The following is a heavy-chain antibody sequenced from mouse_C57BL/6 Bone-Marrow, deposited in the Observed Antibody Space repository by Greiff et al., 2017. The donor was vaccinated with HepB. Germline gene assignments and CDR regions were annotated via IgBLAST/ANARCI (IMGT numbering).Heavy chain of an antibody. J-gene: IGHJ1*03. CDR2: IDPSDSYT. CDR3: ARSHYYGGYFDV. Sequence: QVQLQQPGAELVRPGTSVKLSCKASGYTFTSYWMHWVKQRPGQGLEWIGVIDPSDSYTYYNQKFKGKATLTVDTSSSTAYMQLSSLTSEDSAVYCCARSHYYGGYFDVWGTGTTVTVSS. CDR1: GYTFTSYW. D-gene: IGHD1-1*02. V-gene: IGHV1-59*01.